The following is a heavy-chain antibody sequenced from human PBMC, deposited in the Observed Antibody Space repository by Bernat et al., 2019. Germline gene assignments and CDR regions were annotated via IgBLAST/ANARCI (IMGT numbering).Heavy chain of an antibody. J-gene: IGHJ4*02. Sequence: EVQLVESGGGLVQPGGSLRLSCAASGFTFSSYWMSWVRQAPGKGLECVANIKQDGSEKDYVDSVNGRFTISRNNAKNSLYLQMTSLRAEETTVYDCARDFDYWGQGTLVTVTS. CDR3: ARDFDY. V-gene: IGHV3-7*03. CDR2: IKQDGSEK. CDR1: GFTFSSYW.